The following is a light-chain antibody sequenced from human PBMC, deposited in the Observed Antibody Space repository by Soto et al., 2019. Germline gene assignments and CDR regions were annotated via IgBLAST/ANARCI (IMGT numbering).Light chain of an antibody. V-gene: IGKV1-5*01. CDR1: QSISSW. CDR3: QQYNSYSWT. Sequence: DIQMTQSPSTLSASVGDRVTITCRASQSISSWLAWYQQKPGKAPKLLIYDASSLESGVPSRFSGSGSGTEFTLTIRSLQPDDFDTYYCQQYNSYSWTFGEGTKVDIK. J-gene: IGKJ1*01. CDR2: DAS.